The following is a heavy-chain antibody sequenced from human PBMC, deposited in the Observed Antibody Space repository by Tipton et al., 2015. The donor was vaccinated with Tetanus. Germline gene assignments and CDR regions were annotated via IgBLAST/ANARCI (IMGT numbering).Heavy chain of an antibody. V-gene: IGHV1-3*01. CDR2: INAGNGST. D-gene: IGHD3-10*01. Sequence: QLVQSGPEVKKPGASVKVSCKASGYSFTSYVMYWVRQAPGQTLEWMGWINAGNGSTEYSQKFQGRVTITRDTSASTAYMELSSLRSEDTAVYYCARGQFGVDYWGQGTLVTVSS. CDR1: GYSFTSYV. CDR3: ARGQFGVDY. J-gene: IGHJ4*02.